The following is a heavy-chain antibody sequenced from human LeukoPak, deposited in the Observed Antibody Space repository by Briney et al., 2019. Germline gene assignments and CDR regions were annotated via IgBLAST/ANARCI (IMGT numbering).Heavy chain of an antibody. CDR1: GYTFTGYY. J-gene: IGHJ4*02. CDR2: INPNSGGT. Sequence: ASVKVSCKASGYTFTGYYMHWVRQAPGQGLEWMAWINPNSGGTNYAQKFQGRVTMTRGTSISTAYMELSRLRSDDTAVYYCAREGYSGYDFTVDCWGQGTLVTVSS. D-gene: IGHD5-12*01. CDR3: AREGYSGYDFTVDC. V-gene: IGHV1-2*02.